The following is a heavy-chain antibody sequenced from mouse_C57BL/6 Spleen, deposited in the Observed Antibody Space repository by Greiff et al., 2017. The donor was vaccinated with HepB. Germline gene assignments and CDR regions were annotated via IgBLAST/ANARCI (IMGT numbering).Heavy chain of an antibody. CDR2: INPGSGGT. D-gene: IGHD1-1*01. Sequence: QVQLQQSGAELVRPGPSVKVSCKASGYAFTNYLIEWVKQRPGQGLEWIGVINPGSGGTNYNEKFKGKATLTADKSSSTAYMQLSSLTSEDSAVYFCARDYYGSSSHFDYWGQGTTLTVSS. CDR3: ARDYYGSSSHFDY. J-gene: IGHJ2*01. CDR1: GYAFTNYL. V-gene: IGHV1-54*01.